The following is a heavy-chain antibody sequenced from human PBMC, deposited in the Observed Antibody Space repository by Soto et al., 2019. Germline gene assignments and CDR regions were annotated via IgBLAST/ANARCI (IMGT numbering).Heavy chain of an antibody. D-gene: IGHD3-9*01. Sequence: ASVKVSCKASGYTFTGYYLHWVRQAPGQGFELMGWMHPNTGGTNYAQTFQGRVTMTRDTSTSTAYMELRSLRSDDTAVYYCARDNAFDWLSHTDHDYWGQGTLVTVSS. CDR2: MHPNTGGT. V-gene: IGHV1-2*02. J-gene: IGHJ4*02. CDR1: GYTFTGYY. CDR3: ARDNAFDWLSHTDHDY.